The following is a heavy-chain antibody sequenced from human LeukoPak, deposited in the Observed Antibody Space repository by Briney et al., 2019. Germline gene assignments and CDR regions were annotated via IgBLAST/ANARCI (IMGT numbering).Heavy chain of an antibody. Sequence: SETLSLTCTLSGGSISSSSYYWGWIRQPPGKGLEWIGSIYYSGSTYYNPSLKSRVTISVDTSKNQFSLKLSSVTAADTAVYYCARDHPPGGSDAFDIWGQGTMVTVSS. CDR1: GGSISSSSYY. CDR2: IYYSGST. V-gene: IGHV4-39*07. D-gene: IGHD3-16*01. J-gene: IGHJ3*02. CDR3: ARDHPPGGSDAFDI.